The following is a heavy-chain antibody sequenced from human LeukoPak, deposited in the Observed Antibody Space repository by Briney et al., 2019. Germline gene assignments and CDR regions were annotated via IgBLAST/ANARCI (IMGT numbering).Heavy chain of an antibody. CDR1: CGSISSYY. V-gene: IGHV4-59*01. D-gene: IGHD4-17*01. Sequence: SETLSLTCTVSCGSISSYYWSWIREPPGKGLEWIGYIYYSGSTNYNPPLKSRVTISVDTSKNQFSLKLRSVTAADTAVYYCARFFWDDYGDYGTTKKNNWFDPWGQGTLVTVSS. CDR2: IYYSGST. CDR3: ARFFWDDYGDYGTTKKNNWFDP. J-gene: IGHJ5*02.